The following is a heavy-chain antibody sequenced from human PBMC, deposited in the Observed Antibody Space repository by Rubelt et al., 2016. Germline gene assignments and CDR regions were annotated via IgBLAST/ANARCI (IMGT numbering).Heavy chain of an antibody. V-gene: IGHV3-13*01. CDR3: ARESFTVVDGVYYYYGMDV. D-gene: IGHD4-23*01. CDR1: ELIFSTND. Sequence: GGPLRHPCAASELIFSTNDMNWVRQTTGKGLEWVSSIGTAGDTHYADSVKGRVTISRKKAKNPLYLQMNTLRPGDTAVYYCARESFTVVDGVYYYYGMDVWGQGTTVTVSS. J-gene: IGHJ6*02. CDR2: IGTAGDT.